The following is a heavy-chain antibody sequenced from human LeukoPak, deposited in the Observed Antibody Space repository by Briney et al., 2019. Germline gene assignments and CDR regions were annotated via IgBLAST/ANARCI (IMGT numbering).Heavy chain of an antibody. D-gene: IGHD3-10*01. V-gene: IGHV3-48*03. CDR3: ARDLYYYGSGSFVPGLPDY. CDR2: ICSSGSYI. CDR1: GLTFSSYE. J-gene: IGHJ4*02. Sequence: PGGSLRLSCAASGLTFSSYEMNWVRQAPGMGLEWVSYICSSGSYIYYADSVKGRFTISRDNAKNSLYLQMNSLRAEDTAVYYCARDLYYYGSGSFVPGLPDYWGQGTLVTVSS.